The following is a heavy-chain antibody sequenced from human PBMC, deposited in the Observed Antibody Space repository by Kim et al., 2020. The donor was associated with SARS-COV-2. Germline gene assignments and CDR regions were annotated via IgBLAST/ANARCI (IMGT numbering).Heavy chain of an antibody. Sequence: ASVKVSCKASAYTFSNYHMHWVRQAPGQGLEWMGIIDPSDGATNYAQKLQGRVTMTRDTSTSTLYLSLSSLTSEDTAVYYCTRVFGTTTYNNVAYWGQGTLVTVSS. J-gene: IGHJ4*02. CDR2: IDPSDGAT. V-gene: IGHV1-46*04. D-gene: IGHD3-10*02. CDR3: TRVFGTTTYNNVAY. CDR1: AYTFSNYH.